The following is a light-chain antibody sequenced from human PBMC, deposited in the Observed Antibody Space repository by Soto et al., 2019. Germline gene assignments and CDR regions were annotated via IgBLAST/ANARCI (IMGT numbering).Light chain of an antibody. V-gene: IGKV1-5*03. CDR2: KAS. J-gene: IGKJ1*01. Sequence: DIQMTQSPSTLSASVGDRVTITCRASQSLSSWLAWYQQKPGKAPKLLIYKASSLESGVPSRFSGSGSGTEFTLTISSLQPDDFATDYCLQYNSYPWAFGQGTKV. CDR3: LQYNSYPWA. CDR1: QSLSSW.